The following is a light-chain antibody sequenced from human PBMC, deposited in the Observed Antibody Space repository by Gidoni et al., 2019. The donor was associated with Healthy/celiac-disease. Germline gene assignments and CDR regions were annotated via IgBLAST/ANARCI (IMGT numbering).Light chain of an antibody. V-gene: IGKV3-15*01. CDR3: QQYNNWPPWT. CDR1: QSVSSN. CDR2: GAS. Sequence: IVMTPSPATLSVSPGERATLSCRASQSVSSNLAWYQQKPGQAPRLLIYGASTRATGIPARFSGSVSGTEFTLTISSLQSEDFAVYYCQQYNNWPPWTFGQGTKVEIK. J-gene: IGKJ1*01.